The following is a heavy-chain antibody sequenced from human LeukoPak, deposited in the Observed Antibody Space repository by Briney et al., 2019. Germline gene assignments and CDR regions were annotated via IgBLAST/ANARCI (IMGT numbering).Heavy chain of an antibody. Sequence: SETLSLTRTVSGGSVSSGSYYWSWIRQPPGKGLEWIGYIYYSGSTNYNPSLKSRVTISVDTSKNQFSLKLSSVTAADTAVYYCARDLWNYEIDYWGQGTLVTVSS. V-gene: IGHV4-61*01. CDR2: IYYSGST. J-gene: IGHJ4*02. CDR1: GGSVSSGSYY. D-gene: IGHD1-7*01. CDR3: ARDLWNYEIDY.